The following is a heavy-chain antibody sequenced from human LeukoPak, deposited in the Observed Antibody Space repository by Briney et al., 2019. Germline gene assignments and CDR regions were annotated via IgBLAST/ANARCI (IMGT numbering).Heavy chain of an antibody. V-gene: IGHV3-74*01. CDR1: GFTFRSYW. D-gene: IGHD2-21*02. J-gene: IGHJ4*02. CDR3: VRDGGDFNFDY. CDR2: VIRDGSFT. Sequence: GGSLRLSCAASGFTFRSYWMHWVRQAPGKGLEWVSRVIRDGSFTNYADSVKGRFTISRDNAKNTLYLQMSSLRAEDTAVYFCVRDGGDFNFDYWGQGSLVTVSS.